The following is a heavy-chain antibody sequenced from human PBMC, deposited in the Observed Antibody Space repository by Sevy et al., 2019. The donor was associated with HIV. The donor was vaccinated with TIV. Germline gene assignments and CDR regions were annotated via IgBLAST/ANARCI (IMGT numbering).Heavy chain of an antibody. CDR3: AREGCTKPHDY. J-gene: IGHJ4*02. D-gene: IGHD2-8*01. CDR2: LSFGCGEI. CDR1: GFTFSKYS. Sequence: GGSLRLSCAASGFTFSKYSMSWVRQPPGKGLEWVSTLSFGCGEINYADSVKGRFTISTDNSKSSVYLQMNNLRPEDTAVYSCAREGCTKPHDYWGQGTLVTVSS. V-gene: IGHV3-23*01.